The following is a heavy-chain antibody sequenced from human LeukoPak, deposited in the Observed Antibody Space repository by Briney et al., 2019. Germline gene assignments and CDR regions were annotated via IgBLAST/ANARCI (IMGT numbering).Heavy chain of an antibody. CDR2: ISAYNGST. Sequence: ASVKVSCKASGYTFTNHGIRWVRQAPGQGLEWMGWISAYNGSTNYAQKLQGRVTMTTDTSTSTAYMELRSLRSDDTAVYYCARDVGLYYYGSGSYSPNNWFDPWGQGTLVTVSS. CDR3: ARDVGLYYYGSGSYSPNNWFDP. J-gene: IGHJ5*02. CDR1: GYTFTNHG. V-gene: IGHV1-18*01. D-gene: IGHD3-10*01.